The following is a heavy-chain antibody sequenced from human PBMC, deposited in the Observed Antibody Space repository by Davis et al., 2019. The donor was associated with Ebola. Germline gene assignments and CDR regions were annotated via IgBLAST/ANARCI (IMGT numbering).Heavy chain of an antibody. J-gene: IGHJ4*02. Sequence: MPSETLSLTCAVYGGSFSGYYWSWIRQPPGKGLEWIGEINHSGSTNYNPSLKSRVTISVDTSKNQFSLKLSSVTAADTAVYYCARQWIYSSSFDYWGQGTLVTVSS. CDR3: ARQWIYSSSFDY. D-gene: IGHD6-13*01. CDR2: INHSGST. CDR1: GGSFSGYY. V-gene: IGHV4-34*01.